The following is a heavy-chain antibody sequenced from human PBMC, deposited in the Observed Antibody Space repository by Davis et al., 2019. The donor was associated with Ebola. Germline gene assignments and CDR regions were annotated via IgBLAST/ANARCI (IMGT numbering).Heavy chain of an antibody. D-gene: IGHD5-12*01. Sequence: GESLKISCAASGFTFSSYAMSWVRQAPGKGPEWVANMNQDGTRIQYVDSVKGRFTISRDNAKNSLYLKMNSLRAEDTAVYYCARPSVATMFWFDYWGQGTLVTVSS. CDR1: GFTFSSYA. V-gene: IGHV3-7*01. J-gene: IGHJ4*02. CDR2: MNQDGTRI. CDR3: ARPSVATMFWFDY.